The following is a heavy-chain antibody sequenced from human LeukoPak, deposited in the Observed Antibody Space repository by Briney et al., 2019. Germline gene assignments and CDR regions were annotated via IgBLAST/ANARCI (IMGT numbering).Heavy chain of an antibody. CDR3: AGDSSSWYYFDY. D-gene: IGHD6-13*01. V-gene: IGHV3-23*01. CDR2: ISGSGGST. Sequence: GGSLRLSCAASGFTFSSYAMSWVRQAPGKGLEWVSAISGSGGSTYYVDSVKGRFTISRDNSKNTLYLQMNSLRAEDTAVYYCAGDSSSWYYFDYWGQGTLVTVSS. CDR1: GFTFSSYA. J-gene: IGHJ4*02.